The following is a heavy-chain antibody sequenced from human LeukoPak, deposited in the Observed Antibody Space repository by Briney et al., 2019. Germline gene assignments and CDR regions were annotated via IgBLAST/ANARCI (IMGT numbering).Heavy chain of an antibody. CDR1: GFTFSSYS. Sequence: TGGSLRLSCAASGFTFSSYSMNWVRQAPGKGLEWVSSISSSSNYIYQADSVKGRFTISRDNAKNSLYLQMNSLRVEDTAVYYCASEAPFDIWGQGTMVTVTS. CDR3: ASEAPFDI. CDR2: ISSSSNYI. V-gene: IGHV3-21*01. J-gene: IGHJ3*02.